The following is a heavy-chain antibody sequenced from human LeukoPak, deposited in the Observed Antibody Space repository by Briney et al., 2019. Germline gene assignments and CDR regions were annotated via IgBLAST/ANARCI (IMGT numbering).Heavy chain of an antibody. D-gene: IGHD6-13*01. J-gene: IGHJ4*02. V-gene: IGHV4-34*01. CDR2: INHSGST. CDR3: ARSGYSSSWYYRNFDY. Sequence: SETLSLTCAVYGGSFSGYYWSWIRQPPGKGLEWIGEINHSGSTNYNPSLKSRVTISVDTSKNQFSLKLSSVTAADTAVYYCARSGYSSSWYYRNFDYWGQGTLVTVSS. CDR1: GGSFSGYY.